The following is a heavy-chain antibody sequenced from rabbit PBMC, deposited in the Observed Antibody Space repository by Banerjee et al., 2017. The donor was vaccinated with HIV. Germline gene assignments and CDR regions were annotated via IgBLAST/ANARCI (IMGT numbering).Heavy chain of an antibody. J-gene: IGHJ4*01. D-gene: IGHD4-2*01. Sequence: QEQLEESGGGLVKPEGSLTLTCKASGFSFSNKYVMCWVRRAPGKGLELIACIYTSTANTVYASWAKGRFTISRTSSTTVTLQMTSLTAADTATYFCARDYAGAIGYSYRYFNLWGPGTLVTVS. CDR3: ARDYAGAIGYSYRYFNL. CDR2: IYTSTANT. CDR1: GFSFSNKYV. V-gene: IGHV1S45*01.